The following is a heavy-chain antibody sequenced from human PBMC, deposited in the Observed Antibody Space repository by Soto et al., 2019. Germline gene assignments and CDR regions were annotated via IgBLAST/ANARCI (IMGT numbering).Heavy chain of an antibody. CDR1: GFTVSSNY. CDR3: ARSSTHDFWSGYGLYGMDV. Sequence: GGSLRLSCAASGFTVSSNYMSWVRQAPGKGLEWVSVIYSGGSTYYADSVKGRFTISRDNSKNTLYLQMNSLRAEDTAVYYCARSSTHDFWSGYGLYGMDVWGRGTTVTVS. CDR2: IYSGGST. D-gene: IGHD3-3*01. J-gene: IGHJ6*02. V-gene: IGHV3-53*01.